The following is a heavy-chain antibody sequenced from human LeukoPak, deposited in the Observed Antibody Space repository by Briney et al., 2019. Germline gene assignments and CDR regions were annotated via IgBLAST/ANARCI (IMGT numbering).Heavy chain of an antibody. CDR2: ISSSSSYI. CDR1: GFTFSSYS. D-gene: IGHD5-12*01. Sequence: GGSLRLSCAASGFTFSSYSVNWVRQAPGKGLEWVSSISSSSSYIYYADSVKGRFTISRDNAKNSLYLQMNSLRAEDTAVYYCARESEWLRYFDYWGQGTLVTVSS. V-gene: IGHV3-21*01. J-gene: IGHJ4*02. CDR3: ARESEWLRYFDY.